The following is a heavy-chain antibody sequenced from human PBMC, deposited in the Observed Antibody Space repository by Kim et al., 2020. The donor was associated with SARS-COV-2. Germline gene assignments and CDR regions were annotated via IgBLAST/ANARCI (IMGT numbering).Heavy chain of an antibody. CDR3: ARPLKLTLRTPLDI. CDR1: GGSISGSDYY. CDR2: IFYTGTT. J-gene: IGHJ3*02. D-gene: IGHD1-7*01. Sequence: SETLSLTCTVSGGSISGSDYYWGWIRQPPGKGLEWIGSIFYTGTTYYNPSLRSRVTISVDTSKNQFSLRLSSVTAADTAVSYCARPLKLTLRTPLDIWGQGTMVSVSS. V-gene: IGHV4-39*01.